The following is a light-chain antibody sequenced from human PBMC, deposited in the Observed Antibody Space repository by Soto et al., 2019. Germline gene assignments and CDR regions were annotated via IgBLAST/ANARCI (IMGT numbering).Light chain of an antibody. Sequence: QAVVTQPPSVSGAPGQRVSISCTGSNSNIGAGYDVNWYQQLPGTAPKLLIYANIDRPSGVPDRFSGSKSGASAFLVITGLQAEDEAAYYCQSSDSSLSGARVFGGGTQLTVL. CDR3: QSSDSSLSGARV. CDR1: NSNIGAGYD. J-gene: IGLJ3*02. V-gene: IGLV1-40*03. CDR2: ANI.